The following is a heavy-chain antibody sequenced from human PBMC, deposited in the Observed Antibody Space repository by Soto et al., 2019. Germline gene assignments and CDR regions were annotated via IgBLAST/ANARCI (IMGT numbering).Heavy chain of an antibody. CDR1: GYTLTALS. Sequence: ASVKVSCSVAGYTLTALSMHWVRQDPGKGREWMGGFDPEDGETIYAQKFQGRVTMTEDTSTDTAYMELSSLRSEDTAVYYCATGRHTAMVGGPWGQGTLVTVSS. CDR3: ATGRHTAMVGGP. D-gene: IGHD5-18*01. J-gene: IGHJ5*02. CDR2: FDPEDGET. V-gene: IGHV1-24*01.